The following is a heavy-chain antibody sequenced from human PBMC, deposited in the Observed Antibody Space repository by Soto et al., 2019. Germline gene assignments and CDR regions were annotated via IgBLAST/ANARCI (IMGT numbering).Heavy chain of an antibody. CDR2: IYPDGTTT. CDR3: ARGHRTSSAGTGAD. CDR1: VVDSGYYG. J-gene: IGHJ1*01. D-gene: IGHD3-10*01. V-gene: IGHV3-74*01. Sequence: XASLTLSWALSVVDSGYYGVRRFRQSPGKGLEWVSRIYPDGTTTNYADSVKGRFSVSRDNAKKTIYLQMNSLTADDTALYYCARGHRTSSAGTGADWAQGTLVTVPS.